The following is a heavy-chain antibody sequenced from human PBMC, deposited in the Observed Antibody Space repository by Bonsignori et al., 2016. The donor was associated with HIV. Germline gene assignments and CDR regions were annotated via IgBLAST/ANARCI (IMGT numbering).Heavy chain of an antibody. J-gene: IGHJ4*02. CDR3: ARSTPLASRYFDS. CDR2: IYRSGST. Sequence: QVQLQESGPGLVNPSETLSLTCDVSGDSFNTGFFWGWIRQTPGRGVSGLASIYRSGSTYYNPSLRSRVSISIDTSERQFSLKLTSVTAADTAVYYCARSTPLASRYFDSWGQGTLVTVSS. D-gene: IGHD3-9*01. V-gene: IGHV4-38-2*01. CDR1: GDSFNTGFF.